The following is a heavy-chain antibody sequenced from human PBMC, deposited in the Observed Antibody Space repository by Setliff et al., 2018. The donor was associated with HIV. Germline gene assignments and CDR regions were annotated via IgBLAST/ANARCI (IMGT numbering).Heavy chain of an antibody. CDR1: GFSFSGAW. D-gene: IGHD1-1*01. V-gene: IGHV3-15*01. CDR3: ASARIPTGGTSTSFDY. CDR2: IKSGGTA. J-gene: IGHJ4*02. Sequence: GGSLRLSCAASGFSFSGAWMRWVRQAPGKGLEWVAQIKSGGTADYAAPVKGRFTISRDNSKNTLYLQVDSLRPDDTAVYYCASARIPTGGTSTSFDYWGQGTLVTVSS.